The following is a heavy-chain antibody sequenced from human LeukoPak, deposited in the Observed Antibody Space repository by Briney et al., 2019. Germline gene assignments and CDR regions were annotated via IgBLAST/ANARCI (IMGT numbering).Heavy chain of an antibody. D-gene: IGHD5-12*01. Sequence: SETLSLTCAVYGGSFSSYYWSWVRQPPGKGLEWIGESNHSGSTNYNPSLKSRVTISVDTSKNQFSLKLSSVTAADTAVYYCARVGRARWLQFAATYNWFDPWGQGTLVTVSS. CDR2: SNHSGST. CDR3: ARVGRARWLQFAATYNWFDP. V-gene: IGHV4-34*01. CDR1: GGSFSSYY. J-gene: IGHJ5*02.